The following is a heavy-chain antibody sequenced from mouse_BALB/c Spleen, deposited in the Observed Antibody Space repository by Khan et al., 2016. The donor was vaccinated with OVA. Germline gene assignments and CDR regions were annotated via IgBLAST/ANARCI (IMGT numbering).Heavy chain of an antibody. CDR1: GYTFTSYW. V-gene: IGHV1-7*01. Sequence: QVQLKQSGAELAKPGASVKMSCKASGYTFTSYWMHWVKQRPGQGLEWIGYINPSTGYTEYNQKFKDKATLTADKSSSTAYMQLSSLTSEDSAVYYCARWGPGKDYWGQGTILTVSS. CDR2: INPSTGYT. D-gene: IGHD3-3*01. CDR3: ARWGPGKDY. J-gene: IGHJ2*01.